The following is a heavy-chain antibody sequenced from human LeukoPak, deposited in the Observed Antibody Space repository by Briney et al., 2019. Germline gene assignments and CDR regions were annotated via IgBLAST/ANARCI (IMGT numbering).Heavy chain of an antibody. V-gene: IGHV4-61*02. CDR2: IYTSGST. D-gene: IGHD4/OR15-4a*01. CDR1: GGSISSGSYY. CDR3: ARDLYGDDGDY. J-gene: IGHJ4*02. Sequence: PSQTLSLTCTVSGGSISSGSYYWSWIRQPAGKGLEWIARIYTSGSTNYNPSLKSRVTMSVDPSKNQFSLKLKSVTAADTAVYYCARDLYGDDGDYWGQGILVTVSS.